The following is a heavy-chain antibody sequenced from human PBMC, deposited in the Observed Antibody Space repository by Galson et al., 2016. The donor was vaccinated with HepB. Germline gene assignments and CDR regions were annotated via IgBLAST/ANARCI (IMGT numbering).Heavy chain of an antibody. CDR1: GYTFTTYD. V-gene: IGHV1-8*01. CDR2: VNTNSGNT. D-gene: IGHD6-19*01. CDR3: ARGAGIAVADYFYYYAFDV. J-gene: IGHJ6*02. Sequence: SVKVSSKASGYTFTTYDINWVRQATGQGLEWMGWVNTNSGNTGYAQKFQGRVTMSRNSSINTAYMELTSLRSEDTAVYYCARGAGIAVADYFYYYAFDVWGQGTTVTVSS.